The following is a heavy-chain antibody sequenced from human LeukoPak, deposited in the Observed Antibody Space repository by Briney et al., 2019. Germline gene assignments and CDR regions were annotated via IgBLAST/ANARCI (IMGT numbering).Heavy chain of an antibody. CDR2: INPKSGGI. CDR3: ARSPNGLWNFDY. CDR1: GYTFTGYY. D-gene: IGHD2-8*01. J-gene: IGHJ4*02. V-gene: IGHV1-2*06. Sequence: ASVKVSCKASGYTFTGYYIHWVRQAPGQGLEWVGRINPKSGGINYAQKFQGRVTMTRDTSISTVYMELSRLRSDDTAVYYCARSPNGLWNFDYWGQGTLVTVSS.